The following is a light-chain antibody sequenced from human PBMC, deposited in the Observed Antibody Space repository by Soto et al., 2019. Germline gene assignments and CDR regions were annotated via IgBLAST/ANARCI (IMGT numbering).Light chain of an antibody. V-gene: IGKV1-33*01. Sequence: DIQMTQSPSSLSASVGDRVTITCQASQGISNYLNWYQQKPGKAPKLLIYDASNLATGVPSRFSGSGSGTDFTFTIRRLQPEDFATYYCQQYDNLPLTFGGGTKVEIK. J-gene: IGKJ4*01. CDR1: QGISNY. CDR2: DAS. CDR3: QQYDNLPLT.